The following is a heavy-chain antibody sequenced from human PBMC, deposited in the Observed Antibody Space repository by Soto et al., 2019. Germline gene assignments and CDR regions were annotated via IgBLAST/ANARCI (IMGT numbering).Heavy chain of an antibody. CDR1: SGSISSYN. J-gene: IGHJ4*02. V-gene: IGHV4-59*01. Sequence: PSETLSLTCTVSSGSISSYNWNWVRQPPGKGLEWIGFINYSGSTHYNPSLKSRVTISLDTSKNQFSLKLNSVTAADTAVYYCARENYYALDYGGPGTLVTVSS. CDR3: ARENYYALDY. CDR2: INYSGST. D-gene: IGHD3-10*01.